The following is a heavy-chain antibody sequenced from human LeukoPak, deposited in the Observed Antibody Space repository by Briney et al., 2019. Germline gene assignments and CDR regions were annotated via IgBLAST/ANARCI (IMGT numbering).Heavy chain of an antibody. Sequence: PSETLSLTCAVYGGSFSGYYWSWICQPPRKGLGWVGEINHSGSTNYNPSLKSRVTISVDTSKNQFSLKLSSVTAADTAVYYRARGLRGEHRFDYWGQGTLVTVSS. J-gene: IGHJ4*02. CDR2: INHSGST. D-gene: IGHD1/OR15-1a*01. CDR3: ARGLRGEHRFDY. CDR1: GGSFSGYY. V-gene: IGHV4-34*01.